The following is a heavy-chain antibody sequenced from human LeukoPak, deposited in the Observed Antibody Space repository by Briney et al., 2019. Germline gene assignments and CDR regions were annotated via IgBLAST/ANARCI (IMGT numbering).Heavy chain of an antibody. CDR1: GCSISSSSYY. CDR2: IYYSGST. V-gene: IGHV4-39*01. J-gene: IGHJ4*02. D-gene: IGHD3-10*01. CDR3: ARRAYGSGSYYFDY. Sequence: SETLSLTCTVSGCSISSSSYYWGWIRQPPGKGLEWIGSIYYSGSTYYNPSLKSRVTISVDTSKNQFSLKLSSVTAADTAVYYRARRAYGSGSYYFDYWGQGTLVTVSS.